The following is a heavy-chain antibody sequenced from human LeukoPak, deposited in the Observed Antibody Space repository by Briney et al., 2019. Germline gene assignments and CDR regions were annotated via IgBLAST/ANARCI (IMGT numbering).Heavy chain of an antibody. J-gene: IGHJ4*02. CDR2: ISAGGST. D-gene: IGHD3-10*02. V-gene: IGHV3-23*01. Sequence: GGSLRLSCAVSGFMFSSFSMGWVRHVPGKGLEWVSTISAGGSTYYADSVKGRFTISRDNSKNTLFLQMNSLRAEDTAIYYCAKRPAAVRGVIPYLDYWGQGTLVTVSS. CDR3: AKRPAAVRGVIPYLDY. CDR1: GFMFSSFS.